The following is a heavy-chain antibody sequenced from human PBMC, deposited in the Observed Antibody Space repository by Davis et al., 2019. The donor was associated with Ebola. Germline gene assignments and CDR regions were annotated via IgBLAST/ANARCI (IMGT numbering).Heavy chain of an antibody. J-gene: IGHJ4*02. CDR2: IYYSGST. V-gene: IGHV4-39*01. D-gene: IGHD3-16*02. CDR3: ARGLADYIWGSYRPDFDY. CDR1: GGSISSSSYY. Sequence: GSLRLSCTVSGGSISSSSYYWGWIRQPPGKGLEWIGSIYYSGSTYYNPSLKSRVTISVDTSKNQFSLKLSSVTAADTAVYYCARGLADYIWGSYRPDFDYWGQGTLVTVSS.